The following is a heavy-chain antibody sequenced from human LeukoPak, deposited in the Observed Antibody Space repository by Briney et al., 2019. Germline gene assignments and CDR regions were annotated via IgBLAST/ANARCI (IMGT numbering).Heavy chain of an antibody. CDR2: ISYDGSNK. CDR3: ARDQRMYYDFWSGYYIYYYYGMDV. D-gene: IGHD3-3*01. J-gene: IGHJ6*02. V-gene: IGHV3-30*04. Sequence: PGGSLRLSCAASGFTFSSYAMHWVRQAPGKGLEWVAVISYDGSNKYYADSVKGRFTISRHNSKNTLYLQMNSLRAEDTAVYYCARDQRMYYDFWSGYYIYYYYGMDVWGQGTTVTVSS. CDR1: GFTFSSYA.